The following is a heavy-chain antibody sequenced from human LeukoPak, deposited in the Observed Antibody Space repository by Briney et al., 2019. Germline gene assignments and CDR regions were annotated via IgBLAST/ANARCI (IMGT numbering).Heavy chain of an antibody. CDR1: GGSISSYY. J-gene: IGHJ3*02. Sequence: PSETLSLTXTVSGGSISSYYWSWIRQPPGKGLEWIGYIYYSGSTNYNPSLKSRVTISVDTSKNQFSLKLSSVTAADTAVYYCARGSSSWYYAFDIWGQGTMVTVSS. CDR2: IYYSGST. V-gene: IGHV4-59*01. D-gene: IGHD6-13*01. CDR3: ARGSSSWYYAFDI.